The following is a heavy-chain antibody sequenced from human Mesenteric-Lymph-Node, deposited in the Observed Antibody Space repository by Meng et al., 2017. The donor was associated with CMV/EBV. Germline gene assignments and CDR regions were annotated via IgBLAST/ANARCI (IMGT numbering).Heavy chain of an antibody. CDR2: IRYDGSNK. D-gene: IGHD3-3*01. CDR1: GFTFSSYG. J-gene: IGHJ4*02. CDR3: AKDPNDYDFWSNYSKWAY. V-gene: IGHV3-30*02. Sequence: GESLKISCAASGFTFSSYGMHWVRQAPGKGLEWVAFIRYDGSNKYYADSVKGRFTISRDNSKDTVYLQMNSLRVEDTAVYYCAKDPNDYDFWSNYSKWAYWGQGTLVTVSS.